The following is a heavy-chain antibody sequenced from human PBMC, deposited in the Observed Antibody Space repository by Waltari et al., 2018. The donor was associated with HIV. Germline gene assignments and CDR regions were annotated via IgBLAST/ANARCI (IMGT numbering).Heavy chain of an antibody. CDR2: IIPIFRTA. CDR1: GGPFSSYA. CDR3: ARDGRDGYSGYGYYYYYGMDV. D-gene: IGHD5-12*01. J-gene: IGHJ6*02. V-gene: IGHV1-69*01. Sequence: QVQLVQSGAEVKKPGSSVTVSCKASGGPFSSYAIRRVRQAHGQGLEWMGGIIPIFRTANHAQKFQSRVTITEDESTSTAYTGLSSLRSEDTAVYYCARDGRDGYSGYGYYYYYGMDVWGQGTTVTVSS.